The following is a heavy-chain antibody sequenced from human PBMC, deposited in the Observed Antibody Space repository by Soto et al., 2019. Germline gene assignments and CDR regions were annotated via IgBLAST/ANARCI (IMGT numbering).Heavy chain of an antibody. CDR3: ARIERGLTYESILGF. CDR1: GGSISHYY. J-gene: IGHJ4*02. D-gene: IGHD2-21*01. Sequence: SETLSLTCSVSGGSISHYYWGWLRQPPGKGLECIGYIFYTGSTYYSPSLKSRLSISVDTSQNQFSLRLRSVTAADTAIYYCARIERGLTYESILGFWGQGIRVIVCS. CDR2: IFYTGST. V-gene: IGHV4-59*01.